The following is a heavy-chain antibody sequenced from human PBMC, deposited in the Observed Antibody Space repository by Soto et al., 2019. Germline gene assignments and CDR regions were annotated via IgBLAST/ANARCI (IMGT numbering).Heavy chain of an antibody. CDR2: IYYSGST. D-gene: IGHD1-26*01. Sequence: SETLSLTCTVSGGSISSGGYYWSWIRQHPGKGLEWIGCIYYSGSTYYNPSLKSRVTISVDTSKNQFSLKLSSVTAADTAVYYCARGQSGSYLYYYYYGMDVWGQGTTVTVSS. V-gene: IGHV4-31*03. CDR1: GGSISSGGYY. J-gene: IGHJ6*02. CDR3: ARGQSGSYLYYYYYGMDV.